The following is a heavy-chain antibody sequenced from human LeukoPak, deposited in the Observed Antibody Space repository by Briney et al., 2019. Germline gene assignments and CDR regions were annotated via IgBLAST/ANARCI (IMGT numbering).Heavy chain of an antibody. CDR1: GFGFGIFA. Sequence: GGSLRLSCAASGFGFGIFAMNWVRQAPGKGLEWVSVIFGNGAGIQYADSVKGRFSISRDNSENVLFLQMNSLRAEGTAVYYCVKDRTPDGFYSNDLWGQGTLVTVSS. J-gene: IGHJ5*02. CDR2: IFGNGAGI. CDR3: VKDRTPDGFYSNDL. D-gene: IGHD5-24*01. V-gene: IGHV3-23*01.